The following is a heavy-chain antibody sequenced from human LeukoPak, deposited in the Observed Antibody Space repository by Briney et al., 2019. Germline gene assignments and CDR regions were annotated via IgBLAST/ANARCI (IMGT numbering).Heavy chain of an antibody. D-gene: IGHD4-23*01. J-gene: IGHJ4*02. CDR2: INPNSGGT. CDR1: GYTFTGYY. Sequence: ASVKVSCKASGYTFTGYYMHWVRQAPGQGLEWMGWINPNSGGTNYAQKFRGRVTMTRDTSISTAYMELSRLRSDDTAVYYCARDKLRWHEIDYWGQGTLVTVSS. CDR3: ARDKLRWHEIDY. V-gene: IGHV1-2*02.